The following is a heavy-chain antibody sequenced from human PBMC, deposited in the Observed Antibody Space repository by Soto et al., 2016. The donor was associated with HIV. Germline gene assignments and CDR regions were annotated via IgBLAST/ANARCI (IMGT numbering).Heavy chain of an antibody. J-gene: IGHJ3*02. Sequence: EVQLVESGGGVVQPGGSLRLSCAASGFTFDDYAMHWVRQAPGKGLEWVSLISGDGGSTYYADSVKGRFTISRDNSKNSLYLQMNSLRTEDTALYYCAMIVVVIGRVDAFDIWGQGTMVTVSS. V-gene: IGHV3-43*02. D-gene: IGHD3-22*01. CDR1: GFTFDDYA. CDR3: AMIVVVIGRVDAFDI. CDR2: ISGDGGST.